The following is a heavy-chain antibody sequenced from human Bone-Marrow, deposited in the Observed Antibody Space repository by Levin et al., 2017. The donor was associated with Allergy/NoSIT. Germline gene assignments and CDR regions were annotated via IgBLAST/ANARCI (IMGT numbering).Heavy chain of an antibody. V-gene: IGHV1-2*02. Sequence: GASVKVSCKASGYTFTGYYIHWVRQAPGQGLEWMGWINPNSGGTHYAQNFQGRVTMTRDTSISTAYMELISLRSDDTAVYYCARGRAIEAAGSTYFDYWGQGTLVTVSS. CDR1: GYTFTGYY. CDR2: INPNSGGT. D-gene: IGHD6-13*01. CDR3: ARGRAIEAAGSTYFDY. J-gene: IGHJ4*02.